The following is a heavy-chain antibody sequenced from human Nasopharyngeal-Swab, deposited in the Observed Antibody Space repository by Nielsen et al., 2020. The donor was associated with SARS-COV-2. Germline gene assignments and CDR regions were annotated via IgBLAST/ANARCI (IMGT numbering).Heavy chain of an antibody. CDR3: ASSYYDSSGYYPDY. CDR2: ISSSGSTI. Sequence: GESLKISCAASGFTFSDYYMSWIRQAPGKGLEWVSYISSSGSTIYYADSVKGRFTISRDNAKNSLYLQMNSLRAEDTAVYYCASSYYDSSGYYPDYWGQGTLVTVS. J-gene: IGHJ4*02. V-gene: IGHV3-11*01. D-gene: IGHD3-22*01. CDR1: GFTFSDYY.